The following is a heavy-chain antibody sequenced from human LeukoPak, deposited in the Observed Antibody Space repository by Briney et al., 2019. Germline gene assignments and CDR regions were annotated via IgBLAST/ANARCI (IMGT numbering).Heavy chain of an antibody. CDR2: INTDGNIT. CDR3: ARELSGSISRHFDY. J-gene: IGHJ4*02. CDR1: GLTFSSHW. D-gene: IGHD2-15*01. Sequence: QTGGSLRLSCAASGLTFSSHWMHWVRQAPGKGPVWVSRINTDGNITTYADSVKGRFSISRDNAKNALYLQMNSLRAEDTAVFYCARELSGSISRHFDYWGQGTLVTVSS. V-gene: IGHV3-74*01.